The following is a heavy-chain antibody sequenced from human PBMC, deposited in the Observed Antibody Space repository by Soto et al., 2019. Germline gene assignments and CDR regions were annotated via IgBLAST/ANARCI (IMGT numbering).Heavy chain of an antibody. D-gene: IGHD3-22*01. Sequence: SVKVSCKASGGTFSSYAISWVRQAPGQGLEWMGGIIPIFGTANYAQKFQGRVTITADESTSTAYMELSSLRSEDTAVYYCAKDPESDVVVVNYFDYWGQGTLVTVSS. CDR3: AKDPESDVVVVNYFDY. CDR1: GGTFSSYA. J-gene: IGHJ4*02. V-gene: IGHV1-69*13. CDR2: IIPIFGTA.